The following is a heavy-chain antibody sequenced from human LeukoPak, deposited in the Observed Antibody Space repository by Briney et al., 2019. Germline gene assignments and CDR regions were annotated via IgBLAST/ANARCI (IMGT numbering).Heavy chain of an antibody. V-gene: IGHV3-21*01. CDR1: GLTISNNW. J-gene: IGHJ4*02. CDR2: ISSSSSYI. CDR3: ARGYYYGSGSYSGFDY. Sequence: GGSLRLSCADSGLTISNNWMSWVRQAPGKGLEWVSSISSSSSYIYYADSVKGRFTISRDNAKNSLYLQMNSLRAEDTAVYYCARGYYYGSGSYSGFDYWGQGTLVTVSS. D-gene: IGHD3-10*01.